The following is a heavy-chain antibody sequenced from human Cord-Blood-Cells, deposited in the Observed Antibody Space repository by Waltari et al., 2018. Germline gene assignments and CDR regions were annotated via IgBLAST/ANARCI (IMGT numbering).Heavy chain of an antibody. V-gene: IGHV4-34*01. Sequence: QVQLQQWGAGLLKPSETLSLTCAAHGGSFSGYYGTWIPPPPGKGLEWIGEINHSGSTNYNPSLKSRVTISVDTSKNQFSLKLSSVTAADTAVYYCARTQGGSGSYSASFDYWGQGTLVTVSS. D-gene: IGHD3-10*01. CDR3: ARTQGGSGSYSASFDY. CDR2: INHSGST. J-gene: IGHJ4*02. CDR1: GGSFSGYY.